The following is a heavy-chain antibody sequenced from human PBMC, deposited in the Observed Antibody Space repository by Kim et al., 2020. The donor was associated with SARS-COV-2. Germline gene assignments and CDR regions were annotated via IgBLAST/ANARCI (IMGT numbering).Heavy chain of an antibody. Sequence: SGPTLVKPTQTLTLTCTFSGFSLSTSGMCVSWIRQPPGKALEWLALIDWDDDKCYSTSLKTRLTISKDTSKNQVVLTMTNMDPVDTATYYCAQNYYDSSGYNWFDPWGQGTLVTVSS. D-gene: IGHD3-22*01. J-gene: IGHJ5*02. CDR1: GFSLSTSGMC. CDR2: IDWDDDK. V-gene: IGHV2-70*01. CDR3: AQNYYDSSGYNWFDP.